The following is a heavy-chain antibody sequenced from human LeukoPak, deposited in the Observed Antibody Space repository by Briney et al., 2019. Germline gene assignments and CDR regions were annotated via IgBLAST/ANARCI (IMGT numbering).Heavy chain of an antibody. CDR3: AKYVWWRPREFDY. V-gene: IGHV3-23*01. D-gene: IGHD3-16*01. J-gene: IGHJ4*02. Sequence: GGSLRLSCAASGFTFSSYAMSWVRQAPGKGLEWVSAISGSGGSTYYADSVKGRFTISRDNSKNTLYLQMNSLRAEDTDVYYCAKYVWWRPREFDYWGQGTLVTVSS. CDR2: ISGSGGST. CDR1: GFTFSSYA.